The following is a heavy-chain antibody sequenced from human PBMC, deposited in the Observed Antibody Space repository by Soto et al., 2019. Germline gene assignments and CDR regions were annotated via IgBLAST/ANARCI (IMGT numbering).Heavy chain of an antibody. CDR1: GYTFTSYG. CDR3: AGKRTDPHYYYGMDV. CDR2: ISAYNGNT. Sequence: QVQLVQSGAEVKKPGASVKVSCKASGYTFTSYGISWVRQAPGQGLEWMGWISAYNGNTNYAQKLQGRVTMTTDTSTSTAYMQLRSLRSDDTAVYYCAGKRTDPHYYYGMDVWGQGTTVTVSS. J-gene: IGHJ6*02. D-gene: IGHD1-1*01. V-gene: IGHV1-18*01.